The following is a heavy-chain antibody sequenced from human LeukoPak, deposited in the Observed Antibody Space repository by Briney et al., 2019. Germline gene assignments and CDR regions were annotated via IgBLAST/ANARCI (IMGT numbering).Heavy chain of an antibody. CDR2: ISSSSSTI. V-gene: IGHV3-48*01. D-gene: IGHD3-22*01. Sequence: GGSLRLSCAASGFTFSSYSMNWVRQAPGKGLEWVSYISSSSSTIYYAGSVKGRFTISRDNAKNSLYLQMNSLRAEDTAVYYCARGRTYYYDSSGYYPDYWGQGTLVTVSS. J-gene: IGHJ4*02. CDR3: ARGRTYYYDSSGYYPDY. CDR1: GFTFSSYS.